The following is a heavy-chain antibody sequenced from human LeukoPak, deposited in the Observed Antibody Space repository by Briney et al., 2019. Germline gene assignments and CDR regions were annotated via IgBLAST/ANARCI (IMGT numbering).Heavy chain of an antibody. CDR2: IFYSGST. V-gene: IGHV4-59*08. D-gene: IGHD1-7*01. J-gene: IGHJ5*02. CDR3: ARQRTGTNGFDP. Sequence: NPSETLSLTCAVSGGSISSYYWSWIRQPPGKGLEWIGFIFYSGSTNYNPSLKSRVTISVDTSKNQFSLKLNSVTAADTAVYYCARQRTGTNGFDPWGQGTLVTVSS. CDR1: GGSISSYY.